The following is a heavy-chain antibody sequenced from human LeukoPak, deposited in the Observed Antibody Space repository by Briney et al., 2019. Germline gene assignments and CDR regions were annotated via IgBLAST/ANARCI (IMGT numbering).Heavy chain of an antibody. V-gene: IGHV3-9*01. Sequence: GGSLRLSCAASGFTFDDYAMHWVRQAPGKGLGWVSGISWDSGSIGYADSVKGRFTISRDNAKNSLYLQMNSLRAEDTALYYCAKEKGYSSGWYWGGFDYWGQGTLVTVSS. CDR3: AKEKGYSSGWYWGGFDY. J-gene: IGHJ4*02. D-gene: IGHD6-19*01. CDR1: GFTFDDYA. CDR2: ISWDSGSI.